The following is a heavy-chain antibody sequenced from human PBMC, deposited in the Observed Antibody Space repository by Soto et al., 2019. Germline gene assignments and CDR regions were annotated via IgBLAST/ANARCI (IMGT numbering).Heavy chain of an antibody. CDR2: IYASGRT. CDR1: GVSITPYF. CDR3: ARHFDVDPSLDHYYFDL. D-gene: IGHD3-9*01. Sequence: TSETLSLTCTVSGVSITPYFWSWIRQPAGEAPEWLGHIYASGRTTYNPSLKSRVTMFVSQTQVSLRLTSVTAADTAVYYCARHFDVDPSLDHYYFDLWGRGALVTVSS. V-gene: IGHV4-4*07. J-gene: IGHJ2*01.